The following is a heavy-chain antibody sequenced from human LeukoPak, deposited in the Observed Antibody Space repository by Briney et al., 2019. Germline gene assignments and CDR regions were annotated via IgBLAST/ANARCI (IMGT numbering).Heavy chain of an antibody. CDR2: ISGSGGNT. V-gene: IGHV3-23*01. CDR3: AKDGTYHYDSIGYPWDY. Sequence: QSGGSLRLSCAASGFSFSNYAVSWVRQAPGKGLEWVAAISGSGGNTYHADSVKGRFTISRDNSKNTLYLQMNSLRAEDTAVYYCAKDGTYHYDSIGYPWDYWGLGTLVTVSS. D-gene: IGHD3-22*01. CDR1: GFSFSNYA. J-gene: IGHJ4*02.